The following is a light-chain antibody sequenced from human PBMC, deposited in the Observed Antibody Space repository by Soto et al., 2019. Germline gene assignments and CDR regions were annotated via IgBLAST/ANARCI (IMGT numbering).Light chain of an antibody. V-gene: IGKV1-39*01. CDR2: AAS. Sequence: DIQMTHSPSSLSASVRHRLTIPSPASQSISSYLNWYQQKPGKAPKLLIYAASSLQSGVPSRFSGSGSGTDFTLTISSLQPEDFATYYCQQSYSTPWTSGQGTKVDIK. CDR3: QQSYSTPWT. CDR1: QSISSY. J-gene: IGKJ1*01.